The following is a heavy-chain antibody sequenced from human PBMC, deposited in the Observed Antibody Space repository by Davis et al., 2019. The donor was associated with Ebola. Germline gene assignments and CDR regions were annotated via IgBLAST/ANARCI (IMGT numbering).Heavy chain of an antibody. CDR2: IGTAGDT. V-gene: IGHV3-13*01. CDR1: GFTLSTSA. Sequence: GESLKISCAASGFTLSTSAMSWVRQATGKGLEWVSAIGTAGDTYYPGSVKGRFTISRENAKNSLYLQMNSLRAGDTAVYYCARGTLYGPPDYWGQGTLVTVSS. CDR3: ARGTLYGPPDY. J-gene: IGHJ4*02. D-gene: IGHD3-16*01.